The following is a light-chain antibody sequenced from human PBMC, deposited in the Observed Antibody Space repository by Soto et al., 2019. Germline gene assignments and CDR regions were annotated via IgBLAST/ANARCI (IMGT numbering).Light chain of an antibody. CDR1: QTINSV. CDR2: SAS. J-gene: IGKJ5*01. Sequence: DIQMTQSPASLSASVGDRVTLTCRASQTINSVLIWYLQKPGQAPKLLTYSASTLQSGVPPRFSGSGSGTDFTLSTSRLQPEDFANYYCLQSHSRPPNTFGQGTPLEIK. CDR3: LQSHSRPPNT. V-gene: IGKV1-39*01.